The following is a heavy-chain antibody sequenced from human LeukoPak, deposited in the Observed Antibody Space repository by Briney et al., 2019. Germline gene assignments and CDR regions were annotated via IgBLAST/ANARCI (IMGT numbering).Heavy chain of an antibody. CDR3: ARWNLRSLGQPNWFDP. Sequence: PGGSLRLSCAASGFTFSDYYMTWIRQAPGRGLEWVSYISSSSTYTNDADSVRGRFTVSRDNAKNSLYLQMDSLRPEDTAVYYCARWNLRSLGQPNWFDPWGRGTLVTVSS. CDR1: GFTFSDYY. J-gene: IGHJ5*02. V-gene: IGHV3-11*03. CDR2: ISSSSTYT. D-gene: IGHD5-12*01.